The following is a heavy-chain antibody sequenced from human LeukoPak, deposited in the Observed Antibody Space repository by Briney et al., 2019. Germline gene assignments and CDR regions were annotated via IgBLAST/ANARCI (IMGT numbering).Heavy chain of an antibody. V-gene: IGHV3-30*18. CDR2: ISYDGSNK. CDR3: AKNSIAAAVGQRFDP. Sequence: GGSLRLSCAASGFTFSSYGMHWVRQAPGKGLEWVAVISYDGSNKYYADSVKGRFTISRGNSKNTLYLQMNSLRAEDTAVYYCAKNSIAAAVGQRFDPWGQGTLVTVSS. J-gene: IGHJ5*02. CDR1: GFTFSSYG. D-gene: IGHD6-13*01.